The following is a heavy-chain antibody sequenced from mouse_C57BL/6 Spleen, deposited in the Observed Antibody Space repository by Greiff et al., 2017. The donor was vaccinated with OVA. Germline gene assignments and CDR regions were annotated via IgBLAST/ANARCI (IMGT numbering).Heavy chain of an antibody. V-gene: IGHV2-2*01. CDR3: ARNWNSVLDY. Sequence: QVQLQQSGPGLVQPSQSLSITCTVSGFSLTSYGVHWVRQSPGQGLEWLGVIWSGGSTDYNAAFISRLSISKDNSKSQVFFKMNSLQADDTAIYYCARNWNSVLDYWGQGTTLTVSS. CDR1: GFSLTSYG. J-gene: IGHJ2*01. CDR2: IWSGGST.